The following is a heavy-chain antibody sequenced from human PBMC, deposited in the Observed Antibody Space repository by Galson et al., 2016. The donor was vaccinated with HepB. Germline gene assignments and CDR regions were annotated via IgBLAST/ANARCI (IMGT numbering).Heavy chain of an antibody. D-gene: IGHD6-13*01. CDR2: TYFRSKWYN. CDR3: ARATSSSWYVLDH. CDR1: GDSVSSNSAT. J-gene: IGHJ4*02. V-gene: IGHV6-1*01. Sequence: CAISGDSVSSNSATWNWIRQSPSRGLEWLGRTYFRSKWYNGYAVSVKSRITVNVDTPKNQFSLQLNSVTPEDAALYYCARATSSSWYVLDHWGQGTLVAVSS.